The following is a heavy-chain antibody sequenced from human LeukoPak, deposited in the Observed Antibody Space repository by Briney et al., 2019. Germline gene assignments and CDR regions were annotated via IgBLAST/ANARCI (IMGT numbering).Heavy chain of an antibody. J-gene: IGHJ4*02. V-gene: IGHV3-7*01. CDR2: IKQDGSEK. D-gene: IGHD4-17*01. CDR1: GFTFRSYW. CDR3: ARGVGNYGDYY. Sequence: GGSLRLSCAASGFTFRSYWMSWVRQAPGKGLEWVANIKQDGSEKYYVDSVKGRFTISRDNAKNSLYLQMNSLRAEDTAVYYCARGVGNYGDYYWGQGTLVTVSS.